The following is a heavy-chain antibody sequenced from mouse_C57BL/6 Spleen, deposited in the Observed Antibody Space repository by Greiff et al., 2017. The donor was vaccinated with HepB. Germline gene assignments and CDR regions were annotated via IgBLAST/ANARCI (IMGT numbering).Heavy chain of an antibody. CDR2: ISYSGST. J-gene: IGHJ1*03. D-gene: IGHD1-1*01. CDR3: ARYGLSYYYGSSNWYFDV. V-gene: IGHV3-8*01. CDR1: GYSITSDY. Sequence: VQLKQSGPGLAKPSQTLSLTCSVTGYSITSDYWNWIRKFPGNKLEYMGYISYSGSTYYNPSLKSRISITRDTSKNQYYLQLNSVTTEDTATYYCARYGLSYYYGSSNWYFDVWGTGTTVTVSS.